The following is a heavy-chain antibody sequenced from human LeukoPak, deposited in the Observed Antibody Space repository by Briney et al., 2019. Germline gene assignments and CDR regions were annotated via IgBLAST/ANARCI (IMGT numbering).Heavy chain of an antibody. CDR3: AKGNVVRGVIIGNWFDP. V-gene: IGHV3-11*01. D-gene: IGHD3-10*01. CDR2: ISSSGTNI. CDR1: GFTFSDYY. Sequence: GGSLRLSCAASGFTFSDYYMSWIRQAPGKGLEWVSYISSSGTNIYYADSVKGRFTISRDNARNSLYLQMNSLRAEDTAVYYCAKGNVVRGVIIGNWFDPWGQGTLVTVSS. J-gene: IGHJ5*02.